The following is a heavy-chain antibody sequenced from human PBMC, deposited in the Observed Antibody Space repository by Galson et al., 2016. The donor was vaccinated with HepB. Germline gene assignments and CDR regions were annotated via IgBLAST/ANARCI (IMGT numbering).Heavy chain of an antibody. CDR2: IKQDGSDT. J-gene: IGHJ6*02. V-gene: IGHV3-7*01. Sequence: SLRLSCAGSGFSFSSFWMNWVRQAPGRGLEWVGSIKQDGSDTYYVGSVEGRFTISRDNAKNSVFLQMNRLRPEEAAVYYCAGGGGFLADVWGQGSTVTVSS. CDR1: GFSFSSFW. CDR3: AGGGGFLADV.